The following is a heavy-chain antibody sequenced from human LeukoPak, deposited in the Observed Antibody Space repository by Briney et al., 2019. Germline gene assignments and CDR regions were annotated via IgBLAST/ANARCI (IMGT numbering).Heavy chain of an antibody. Sequence: GESLKISCKGSVYSFTSYWIGWVRQMPGKGRWSRRIIYPGDSYTRYSPSFQGQVTISSDKSISTAYPQRSRLKASDTAMYYCARRGSGWYWDYWGQGTLVTVSS. D-gene: IGHD6-19*01. CDR3: ARRGSGWYWDY. J-gene: IGHJ4*02. CDR2: IYPGDSYT. V-gene: IGHV5-51*01. CDR1: VYSFTSYW.